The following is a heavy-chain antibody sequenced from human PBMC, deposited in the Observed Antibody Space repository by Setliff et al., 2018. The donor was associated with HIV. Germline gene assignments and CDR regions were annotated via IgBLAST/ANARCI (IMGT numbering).Heavy chain of an antibody. J-gene: IGHJ4*02. V-gene: IGHV3-30*04. D-gene: IGHD1-1*01. Sequence: QPGGSLRLSCVASGFTFRDFAMHWVRQAPGKGLEWVSAISYDARSIQYADSVKGRFTISRDNSKNTLYLQVDSLRPDDTAVYYCASARIPTGGTSTSFDFWGQGTLVTVSS. CDR1: GFTFRDFA. CDR3: ASARIPTGGTSTSFDF. CDR2: ISYDARSI.